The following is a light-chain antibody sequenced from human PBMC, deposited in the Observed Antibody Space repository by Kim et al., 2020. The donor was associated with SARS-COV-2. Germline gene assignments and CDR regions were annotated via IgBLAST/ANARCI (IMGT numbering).Light chain of an antibody. J-gene: IGKJ4*01. CDR2: GAS. CDR1: QTIRRY. CDR3: QQTSSIPLT. Sequence: DIQMTQSPSSLSASVGDRVTITCRASQTIRRYVNWYQQKAGKAPKLLIYGASNLRSGVPSRFSGSESGTDFTLTISSLQPEDFATYYCQQTSSIPLTFGGGTKVDIK. V-gene: IGKV1-39*01.